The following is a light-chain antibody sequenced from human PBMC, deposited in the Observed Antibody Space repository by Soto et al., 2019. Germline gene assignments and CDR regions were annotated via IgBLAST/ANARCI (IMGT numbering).Light chain of an antibody. CDR2: EVS. Sequence: QSALTQPASVSGSPGQSITISCTGTSSDVGGYNYVSWYQQHPGKAPKLMIYEVSNRPSGVSNRFSGSKSGNTASLTVSGLQAEDEADYYCSSYAGSNNLVFGGGTK. J-gene: IGLJ2*01. CDR3: SSYAGSNNLV. CDR1: SSDVGGYNY. V-gene: IGLV2-14*01.